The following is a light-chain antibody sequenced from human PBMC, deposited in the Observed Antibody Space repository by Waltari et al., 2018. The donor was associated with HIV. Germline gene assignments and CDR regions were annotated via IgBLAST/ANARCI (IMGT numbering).Light chain of an antibody. J-gene: IGLJ3*02. CDR2: RNY. CDR3: AAWDDSLSGPSWV. CDR1: SSKLGNNS. V-gene: IGLV1-47*01. Sequence: QSVLTQPPSASGTPGQRVTISCSGNSSKLGNNSVSWFQQLPSTAPKPFTYRNYRRPSVVPDRFSGSKSGTSASLAISGLRSEDEADYYCAAWDDSLSGPSWVFGGGTKLTVL.